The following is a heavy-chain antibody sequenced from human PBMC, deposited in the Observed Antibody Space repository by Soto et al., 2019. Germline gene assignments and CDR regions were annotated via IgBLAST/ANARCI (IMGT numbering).Heavy chain of an antibody. Sequence: KASETLSLTCSASGGSITSSSHFWGWVRQPPGKGLEWIGTNYFTGNTYYTPSLKSRLTMSIDTSKNEFSLRLNSVTAADTAVYYCAGQTFTIAAASYGRSNWFDPWGPGTLVTVSS. CDR3: AGQTFTIAAASYGRSNWFDP. V-gene: IGHV4-39*01. D-gene: IGHD6-25*01. CDR2: NYFTGNT. CDR1: GGSITSSSHF. J-gene: IGHJ5*02.